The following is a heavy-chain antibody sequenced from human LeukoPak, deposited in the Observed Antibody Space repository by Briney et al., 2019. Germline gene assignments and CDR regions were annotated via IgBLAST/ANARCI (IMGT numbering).Heavy chain of an antibody. J-gene: IGHJ3*02. V-gene: IGHV1-2*02. CDR2: INPNSGGT. Sequence: ASVKVSCKASGYTFTGYYMHWVRQAPGQGLEWRGWINPNSGGTNYAQEFQGRVPMTRDTSISTAYMELSRLRSDDTAVYYCARTPTRGVIVMGNDAFDIWGQGTMVTVSS. D-gene: IGHD3-16*02. CDR1: GYTFTGYY. CDR3: ARTPTRGVIVMGNDAFDI.